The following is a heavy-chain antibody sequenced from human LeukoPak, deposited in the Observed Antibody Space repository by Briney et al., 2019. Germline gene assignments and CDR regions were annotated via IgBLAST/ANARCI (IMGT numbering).Heavy chain of an antibody. J-gene: IGHJ4*02. CDR2: ISRSGSTI. D-gene: IGHD3-16*01. V-gene: IGHV3-48*01. Sequence: PGGSLRLSCAASGFTFSSASMNWVRQAPGKGLEWISYISRSGSTIYYADSVKGRVTISRDNAKNSLYLQMNSLRAEDTAVYYCASPGGVYDYVFDYWGQGTLVTVSS. CDR1: GFTFSSAS. CDR3: ASPGGVYDYVFDY.